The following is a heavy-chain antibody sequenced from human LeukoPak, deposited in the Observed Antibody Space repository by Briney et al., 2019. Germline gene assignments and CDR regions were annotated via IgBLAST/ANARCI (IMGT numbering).Heavy chain of an antibody. CDR2: ISGGGGTT. V-gene: IGHV3-23*01. CDR3: AKDPYRVIVATGNYLDP. D-gene: IGHD2-21*01. CDR1: GFTFSNYA. Sequence: PGGSLRLSCAASGFTFSNYAMSWVRQAPGKGLEWVSGISGGGGTTYYADSVKGRFTISRDNSKNTLYLQMNSLRAEDTAVYYCAKDPYRVIVATGNYLDPWGQGTLVTVSS. J-gene: IGHJ5*02.